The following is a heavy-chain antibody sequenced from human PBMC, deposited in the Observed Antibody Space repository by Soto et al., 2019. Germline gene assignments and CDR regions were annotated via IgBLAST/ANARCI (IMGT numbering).Heavy chain of an antibody. CDR2: ITSEGSQI. CDR3: AKGRGEMNWANYYGLDV. D-gene: IGHD7-27*01. Sequence: QVQLVECGGGVVQPGRSLRLSCAASGFTFPRFGMHWVRQAPGKGLEWVALITSEGSQIFYSDAVKGRLTISRDNGDNTLSLQMDNLRTEDTATYFCAKGRGEMNWANYYGLDVWGQGTTVTVSS. CDR1: GFTFPRFG. J-gene: IGHJ6*02. V-gene: IGHV3-30*18.